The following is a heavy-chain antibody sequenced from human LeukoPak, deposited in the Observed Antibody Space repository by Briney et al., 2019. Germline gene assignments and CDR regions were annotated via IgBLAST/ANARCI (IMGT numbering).Heavy chain of an antibody. CDR2: IYYSGST. V-gene: IGHV4-59*01. J-gene: IGHJ5*02. D-gene: IGHD1-26*01. Sequence: SETLFLTCTVAGGSISSYYCSLLRQPPGRGLGWVGFIYYSGSTNYNPSLKSRVTISVDTSKNQFSLKLSSVTAADTAVYYCARDTTSIGFDPWGQGTLVTVSS. CDR3: ARDTTSIGFDP. CDR1: GGSISSYY.